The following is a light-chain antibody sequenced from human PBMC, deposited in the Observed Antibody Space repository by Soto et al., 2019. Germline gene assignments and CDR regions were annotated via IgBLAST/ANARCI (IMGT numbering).Light chain of an antibody. V-gene: IGLV1-47*01. J-gene: IGLJ2*01. Sequence: QYVLTQPPSASGTPGQRVTISCSGSSSNIGSNYVYWYQQLPGTVPQLLIYRNSERPSGVPDRFSGSKSGTSASLAISGLRSEDEADYYCAAWDDSLSGVVFGGGTKLTVL. CDR1: SSNIGSNY. CDR3: AAWDDSLSGVV. CDR2: RNS.